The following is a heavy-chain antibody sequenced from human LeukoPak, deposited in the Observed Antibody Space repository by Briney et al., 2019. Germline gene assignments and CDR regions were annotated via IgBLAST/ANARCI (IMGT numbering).Heavy chain of an antibody. CDR2: IYYSGNT. CDR1: GGSISSRSYY. J-gene: IGHJ4*02. CDR3: ARLNQGNRFDY. V-gene: IGHV4-39*01. Sequence: SETLSLTCTVSGGSISSRSYYWGWIRQPPGKGLEWIGSIYYSGNTYYNPSLKSRVTISVDTSKNQFSLKLSSVTAADTAVYYCARLNQGNRFDYWGQGTLVTVSS. D-gene: IGHD1-14*01.